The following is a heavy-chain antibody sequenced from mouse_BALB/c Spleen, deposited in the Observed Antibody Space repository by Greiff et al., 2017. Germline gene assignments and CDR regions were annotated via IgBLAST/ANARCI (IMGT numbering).Heavy chain of an antibody. V-gene: IGHV3-8*02. D-gene: IGHD2-1*01. J-gene: IGHJ4*01. CDR1: GDSITSGY. Sequence: EVKVVESGPSLVKPSQTLSLTCSVTGDSITSGYWNWIRKFPGNKLEYMGYISYSGSTYYNPSLKSRISITRDTSKNQYYLQLNSVTTEDTATYYCARRAPYGNYPWAMDYWGQGTSVTVSS. CDR2: ISYSGST. CDR3: ARRAPYGNYPWAMDY.